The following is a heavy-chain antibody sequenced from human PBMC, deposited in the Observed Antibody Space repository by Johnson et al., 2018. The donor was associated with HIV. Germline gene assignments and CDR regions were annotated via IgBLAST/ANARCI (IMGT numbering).Heavy chain of an antibody. CDR3: AKQNRGAFDI. CDR2: IYSGGST. Sequence: VQLVESGGGLVQPGRSLRLSCTASGFTFGDYAMSWVRQAPGKGLEWVSVIYSGGSTYYIDSVKGRFTISRDSSKNTLYLQMNGLRAEDTAVYYCAKQNRGAFDIWGQGTMVTVSS. V-gene: IGHV3-23*03. CDR1: GFTFGDYA. J-gene: IGHJ3*02.